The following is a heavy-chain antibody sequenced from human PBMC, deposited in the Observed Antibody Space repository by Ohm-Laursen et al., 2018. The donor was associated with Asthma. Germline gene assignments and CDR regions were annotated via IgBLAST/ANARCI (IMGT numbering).Heavy chain of an antibody. V-gene: IGHV4-61*01. CDR2: IYYSGST. CDR3: ARGVYGGYFDS. D-gene: IGHD4-23*01. CDR1: GGPRRRGRFY. J-gene: IGHJ4*01. Sequence: SPPPTGSGGPRRRGRFYLRWGPPAPRGGPEGGWYIYYSGSTNYNPSLKSRVTISVDTSKNQFSLKLSSVTAADTAVYYCARGVYGGYFDSWGLGTLVTVSS.